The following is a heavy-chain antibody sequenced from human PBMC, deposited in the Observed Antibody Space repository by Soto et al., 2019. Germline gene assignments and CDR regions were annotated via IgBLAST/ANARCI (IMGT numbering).Heavy chain of an antibody. CDR2: IYSGGST. CDR1: GFTVSSNY. Sequence: SGGSLRLSCAASGFTVSSNYMSWVRQAPGKGLEWVSVIYSGGSTYYADSVKGRFTISRHNSKNTLYLQMNSLRAEDTAVYYCARVEGSNYYYYYMDVWGKGTTVTVSS. D-gene: IGHD1-1*01. V-gene: IGHV3-53*04. J-gene: IGHJ6*03. CDR3: ARVEGSNYYYYYMDV.